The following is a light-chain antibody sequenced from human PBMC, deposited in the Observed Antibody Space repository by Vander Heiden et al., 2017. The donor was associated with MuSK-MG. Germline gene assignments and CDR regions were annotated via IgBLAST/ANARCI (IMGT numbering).Light chain of an antibody. CDR1: QSISSY. Sequence: DIQMTQSPSSLSASVGDRVTITCRASQSISSYLNWYQQKPGKPPNLLIYTASSLQSGVPSRFSGSGSGTDFTLTISSLQPEDFATYYCQQSDSPPRTFGQGTKVEIK. CDR2: TAS. CDR3: QQSDSPPRT. J-gene: IGKJ1*01. V-gene: IGKV1-39*01.